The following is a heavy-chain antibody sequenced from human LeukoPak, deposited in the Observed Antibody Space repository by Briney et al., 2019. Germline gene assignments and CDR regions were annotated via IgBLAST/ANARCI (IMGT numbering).Heavy chain of an antibody. J-gene: IGHJ6*02. CDR2: IDPSGSA. V-gene: IGHV4-59*01. D-gene: IGHD3-9*01. CDR3: ARDHWLFSSKTWYYYGMDV. Sequence: SETLSLTCVVSGGSISPYYWSWIRQSLGKGLEWIGYIDPSGSASYNPSLKSRVTIFVDTSKNLFSLILTSVSASDTAIYYCARDHWLFSSKTWYYYGMDVWGQGTTVTVSS. CDR1: GGSISPYY.